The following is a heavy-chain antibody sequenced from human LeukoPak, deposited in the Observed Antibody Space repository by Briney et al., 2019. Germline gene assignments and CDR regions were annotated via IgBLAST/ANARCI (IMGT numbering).Heavy chain of an antibody. J-gene: IGHJ4*02. Sequence: SETLSLTCTVSGGSISSYYWSWIRQPPRQGVEWLGEISLSGLTNYNRSLKSRVTMALDKSKNHLSLNLTSVTAADTAVYYCSRENGAFSPFGYWGQGTLVTVPS. CDR3: SRENGAFSPFGY. CDR2: ISLSGLT. V-gene: IGHV4-59*12. CDR1: GGSISSYY. D-gene: IGHD2-8*01.